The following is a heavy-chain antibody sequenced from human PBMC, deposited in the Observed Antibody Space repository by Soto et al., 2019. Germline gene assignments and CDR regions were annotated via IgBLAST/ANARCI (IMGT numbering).Heavy chain of an antibody. CDR3: NTGLGYWFDP. J-gene: IGHJ5*02. V-gene: IGHV3-15*07. Sequence: PVVESGGDLVKPGGSLRLSCAASGFTFSNAWMHWVRQAPGMGLEWVGRIKSKTDGGTTDFAAPVKGRFTISRDDSKNTVYLQMNSLQTEDTALYYCNTGLGYWFDPWGQGTLVTVSS. CDR2: IKSKTDGGTT. D-gene: IGHD2-2*01. CDR1: GFTFSNAW.